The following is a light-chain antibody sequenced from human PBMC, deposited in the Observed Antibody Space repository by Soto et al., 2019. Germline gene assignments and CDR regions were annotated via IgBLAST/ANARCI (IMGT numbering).Light chain of an antibody. CDR2: SNN. J-gene: IGLJ1*01. Sequence: QSVLTQPPSVSGAPGQRVTISCTGSSSNIGAGYDVHWYQRLPGTAPKVLIYSNNNRPSGVPDRFSGSKSGTSASLAITGLQAEDVADYYCQSYDSSLSGSDVFGTGTKLTVL. CDR3: QSYDSSLSGSDV. V-gene: IGLV1-40*01. CDR1: SSNIGAGYD.